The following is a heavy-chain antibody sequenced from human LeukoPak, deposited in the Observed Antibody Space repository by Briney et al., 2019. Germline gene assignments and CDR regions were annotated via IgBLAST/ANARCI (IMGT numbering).Heavy chain of an antibody. D-gene: IGHD6-13*01. J-gene: IGHJ4*02. CDR1: GFTFADYA. Sequence: GRSLRLSCAASGFTFADYAMHWVRQAPGKGLELVSGIRWNSCSIDYADSVKGRVTISRDNAKNSLHLQLNTLRGEDTAFSYCEQEGGASSWHWAFDYWGQGPLVTVSS. CDR3: EQEGGASSWHWAFDY. CDR2: IRWNSCSI. V-gene: IGHV3-9*01.